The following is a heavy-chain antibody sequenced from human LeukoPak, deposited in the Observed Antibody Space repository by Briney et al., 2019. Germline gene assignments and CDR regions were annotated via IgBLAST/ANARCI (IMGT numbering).Heavy chain of an antibody. J-gene: IGHJ4*02. Sequence: SETLSLTCTVSGASIRSSSYFWAWIPQPPGKGLEWIGSIYYSGTTYYNLSLKSRITISVDTSRNQFSLRLSSVTAADTAVYYCARGGSRLTTAGDLDYWGQGTLVTVSS. CDR1: GASIRSSSYF. V-gene: IGHV4-39*01. D-gene: IGHD3-16*01. CDR3: ARGGSRLTTAGDLDY. CDR2: IYYSGTT.